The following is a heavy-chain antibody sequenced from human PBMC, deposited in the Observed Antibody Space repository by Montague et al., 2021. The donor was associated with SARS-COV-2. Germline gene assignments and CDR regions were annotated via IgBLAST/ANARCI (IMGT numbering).Heavy chain of an antibody. CDR2: MSFDGTNE. Sequence: SLRLSCAASGFTFSDYAMHWVRQAPGKGLEWVAIMSFDGTNEHYAASVKGGFTISRDNSKNTLFLQMSSLRAEDTAVYYCAKDRDPRHTTPFDYWGQGTQVTVSS. V-gene: IGHV3-30*04. J-gene: IGHJ4*02. CDR3: AKDRDPRHTTPFDY. D-gene: IGHD2-15*01. CDR1: GFTFSDYA.